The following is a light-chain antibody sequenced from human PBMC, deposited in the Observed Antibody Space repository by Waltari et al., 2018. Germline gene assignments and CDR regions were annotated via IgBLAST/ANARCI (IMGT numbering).Light chain of an antibody. CDR2: GNN. V-gene: IGLV1-40*01. J-gene: IGLJ2*01. Sequence: QSVLTQPPSVSGATGQRVTISCTGTSSNIGAGYAVHWYQQLPGTAPKLLIYGNNNRPSGVPDRFSASKSDTSASLAITGLQAEDEADYYCQSYDSNLVVFGGGTKLTVL. CDR3: QSYDSNLVV. CDR1: SSNIGAGYA.